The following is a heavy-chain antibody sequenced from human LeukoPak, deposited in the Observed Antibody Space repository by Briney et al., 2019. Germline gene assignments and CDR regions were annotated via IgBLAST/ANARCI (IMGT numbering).Heavy chain of an antibody. CDR2: IIPIFGTA. Sequence: GASVKVSCKASGGTFSSYAISWVRQAPGQGLEWMGGIIPIFGTANYAQKFQGRVTITADESTSTAYMELSSLRSEDTAVHYCAAGNDSGYDTGDQYYFDYWGQGTLVTVSS. CDR1: GGTFSSYA. J-gene: IGHJ4*02. V-gene: IGHV1-69*13. CDR3: AAGNDSGYDTGDQYYFDY. D-gene: IGHD5-12*01.